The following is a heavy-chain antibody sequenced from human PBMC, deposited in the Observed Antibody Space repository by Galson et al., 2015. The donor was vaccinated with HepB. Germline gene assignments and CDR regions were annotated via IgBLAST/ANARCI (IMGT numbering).Heavy chain of an antibody. V-gene: IGHV3-21*01. CDR3: ARDDPLVGATCDFDY. D-gene: IGHD1-26*01. J-gene: IGHJ4*02. CDR1: GFTFSSYS. Sequence: SLRLSCAASGFTFSSYSMTWVHQAPGKGLEWVSSISSSSSYIYYADSVKGRFTISRDNAKNSLYLQMNSLRAEDTAVYYCARDDPLVGATCDFDYWGQGSLVTVSS. CDR2: ISSSSSYI.